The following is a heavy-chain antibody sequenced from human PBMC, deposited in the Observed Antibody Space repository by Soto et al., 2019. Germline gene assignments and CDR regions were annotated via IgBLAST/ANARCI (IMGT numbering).Heavy chain of an antibody. CDR1: GYTFTSYA. CDR3: ARDPFHFWSGKQTLRNWFDP. CDR2: INAGNGNT. Sequence: ASVKVSCKASGYTFTSYAMHWVRQAPGQRLEWMGWINAGNGNTKYSQKFQGRVTITRDTSASTAYMELSSLRSEDTAVYYCARDPFHFWSGKQTLRNWFDPWGQGTLVTVSX. J-gene: IGHJ5*02. V-gene: IGHV1-3*01. D-gene: IGHD3-3*02.